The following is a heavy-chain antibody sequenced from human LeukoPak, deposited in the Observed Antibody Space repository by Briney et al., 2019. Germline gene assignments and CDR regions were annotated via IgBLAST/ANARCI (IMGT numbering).Heavy chain of an antibody. CDR2: LISGGSP. J-gene: IGHJ4*02. CDR1: GFTFSSYV. Sequence: GGSLRLSCAASGFTFSSYVMSWVRQAPGKGLECVSALISGGSPYYADSVKGRFTISRDNSKNTLFLQMNSLRVEDTAIYYYVRQRGSCNEGTCYFDNWGQGTLVTVSS. D-gene: IGHD2-15*01. CDR3: VRQRGSCNEGTCYFDN. V-gene: IGHV3-23*01.